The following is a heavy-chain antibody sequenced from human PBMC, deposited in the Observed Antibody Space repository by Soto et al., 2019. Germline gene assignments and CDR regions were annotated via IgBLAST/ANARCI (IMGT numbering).Heavy chain of an antibody. CDR3: ARGRQSYGPNVGGYFDY. Sequence: XATLSLTCAVYGGSFSGYYGSWIRQPPGKGLEWIGEINHSVSTNYNPSLKSRVTISVDTSKNQFSLKLSSVTAADTAVYYCARGRQSYGPNVGGYFDYWGQGTLVTVSS. J-gene: IGHJ4*02. CDR2: INHSVST. V-gene: IGHV4-34*01. CDR1: GGSFSGYY. D-gene: IGHD5-18*01.